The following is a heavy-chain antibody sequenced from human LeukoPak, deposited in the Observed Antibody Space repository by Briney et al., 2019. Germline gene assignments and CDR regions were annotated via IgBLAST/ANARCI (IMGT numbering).Heavy chain of an antibody. CDR2: IYHSGST. Sequence: PSQTLSLTCTVSGGSISSGGYYWSWIRQPPGKGLEWIGYIYHSGSTYYNPSLKSRVTISVDRSKNQFSLKLSSVTAADTAVYYCARDRGPPPYCSSTSCYTGGDWFDPWGQGTLVTVSS. CDR3: ARDRGPPPYCSSTSCYTGGDWFDP. J-gene: IGHJ5*02. CDR1: GGSISSGGYY. V-gene: IGHV4-30-2*01. D-gene: IGHD2-2*02.